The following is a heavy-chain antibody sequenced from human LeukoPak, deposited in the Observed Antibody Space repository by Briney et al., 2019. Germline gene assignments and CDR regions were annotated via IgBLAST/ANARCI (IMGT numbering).Heavy chain of an antibody. CDR2: IYYSGST. Sequence: WIGYIYYSGSTYYNPSLKSRVTISEDTPKNQFYLKLSSVTAADTAVYYCARGAYGSGIPDYWGQGTLVTVSS. CDR3: ARGAYGSGIPDY. V-gene: IGHV4-30-2*04. D-gene: IGHD3-10*01. J-gene: IGHJ4*02.